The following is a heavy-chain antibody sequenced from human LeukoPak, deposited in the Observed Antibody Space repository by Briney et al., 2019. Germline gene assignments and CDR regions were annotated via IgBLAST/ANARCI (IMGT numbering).Heavy chain of an antibody. D-gene: IGHD2-21*01. CDR3: ARSIRDLYYFDY. J-gene: IGHJ4*02. CDR1: GDSVSRNSAT. V-gene: IGHV6-1*01. CDR2: TYYRSKLYN. Sequence: SQTLSLTCAISGDSVSRNSATWNWLRQSPARGLEWLGRTYYRSKLYNDYAVSVKSRITINPDTSKNQFSLQLNSVTPEDTAVYYCARSIRDLYYFDYWGQGTLVTVSS.